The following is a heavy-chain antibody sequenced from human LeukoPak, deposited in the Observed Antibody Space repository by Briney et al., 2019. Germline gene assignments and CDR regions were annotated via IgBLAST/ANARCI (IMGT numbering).Heavy chain of an antibody. D-gene: IGHD6-6*01. J-gene: IGHJ5*02. CDR2: ISAYNGDT. CDR1: GYAFTTYG. V-gene: IGHV1-18*01. CDR3: ARDLIAARPGWFDP. Sequence: ASVKVSCKASGYAFTTYGINWVRQAPGQELEWMGWISAYNGDTNYAQNVQGRVTMSTDTSTSTAYMELRSLRSDDTAVYYCARDLIAARPGWFDPWGQGTLVTVSS.